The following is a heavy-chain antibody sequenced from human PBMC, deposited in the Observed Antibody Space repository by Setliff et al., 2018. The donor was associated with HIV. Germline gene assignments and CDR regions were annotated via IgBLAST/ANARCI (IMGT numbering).Heavy chain of an antibody. V-gene: IGHV1-2*02. Sequence: ASVKVSCKASGYTFTNYYIHWVRQAPGQGLQWMGWMNPSNGDTEYAQTFQGRVTMTRVTSITTVYMEVTGLQSDDTAVYYCVRGKFRATWSLFAGHDFDFWGRGTLVTVSS. CDR3: VRGKFRATWSLFAGHDFDF. D-gene: IGHD5-12*01. CDR2: MNPSNGDT. J-gene: IGHJ4*02. CDR1: GYTFTNYY.